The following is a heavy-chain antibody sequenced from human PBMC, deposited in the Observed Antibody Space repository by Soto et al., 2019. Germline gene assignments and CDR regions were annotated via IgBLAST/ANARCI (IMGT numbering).Heavy chain of an antibody. V-gene: IGHV3-23*01. J-gene: IGHJ4*02. CDR3: AKAPSRWADY. Sequence: PGGSLRLSCAASGFTFSNYARSWVRQAPGKGLEWVSAISGSGGNTYYADSVKGRFTISRDNSKNTLYLQMNSLRAEDTAVYYCAKAPSRWADYWGQGALVTVSS. CDR1: GFTFSNYA. CDR2: ISGSGGNT. D-gene: IGHD1-26*01.